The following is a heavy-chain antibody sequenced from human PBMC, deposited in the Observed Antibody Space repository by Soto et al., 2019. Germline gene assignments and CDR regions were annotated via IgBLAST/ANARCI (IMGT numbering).Heavy chain of an antibody. J-gene: IGHJ4*02. D-gene: IGHD2-2*01. Sequence: QVQLQQWGAGLLKPSETLSLTCAVYGGSFSGYYWSWIRQPPGKGLEWIGEINHSGSTNYNPSLKSRVTISVDTSKNQFSLKLNSVTAADTAVYYCARGRYCSSTSCYDGPLLYCGQGTLVTVSS. CDR1: GGSFSGYY. CDR3: ARGRYCSSTSCYDGPLLY. V-gene: IGHV4-34*01. CDR2: INHSGST.